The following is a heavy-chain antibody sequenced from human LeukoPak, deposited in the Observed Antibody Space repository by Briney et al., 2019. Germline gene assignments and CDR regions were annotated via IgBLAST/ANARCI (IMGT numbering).Heavy chain of an antibody. J-gene: IGHJ4*02. CDR3: ARSQGYSGSYYVHDY. Sequence: ASVKVSCTASGGTFSSYAISWVRQAPGQGLEWMGRIIPILGIANYAQKFQGRVTITADKSTSTAYMELSSLRSEDTAVYYCARSQGYSGSYYVHDYWGQGTLVTVSS. V-gene: IGHV1-69*04. CDR2: IIPILGIA. D-gene: IGHD1-26*01. CDR1: GGTFSSYA.